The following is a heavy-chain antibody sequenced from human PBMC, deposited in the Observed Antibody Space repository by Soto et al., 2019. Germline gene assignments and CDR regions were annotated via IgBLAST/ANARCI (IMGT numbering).Heavy chain of an antibody. J-gene: IGHJ4*02. CDR1: GFTFGDYA. CDR2: IRSKAYGGTT. Sequence: GGSLRLSCTASGFTFGDYAMSWVRQAPGKGLEWAGFIRSKAYGGTTEYAASVKGRFTISRDDSKSIAYLQMNSLKTEDTAVYYCTRASSSWSEYYFDYWGQGTLVTVSS. D-gene: IGHD6-13*01. V-gene: IGHV3-49*04. CDR3: TRASSSWSEYYFDY.